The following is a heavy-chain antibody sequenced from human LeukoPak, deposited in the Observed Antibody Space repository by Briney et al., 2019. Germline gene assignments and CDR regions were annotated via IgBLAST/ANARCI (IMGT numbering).Heavy chain of an antibody. J-gene: IGHJ4*02. CDR3: ARVEASGYDYGAFDY. D-gene: IGHD5-12*01. CDR2: IKQDGSAK. Sequence: GGSLRLSCAASGFTFNRYWMSWVRQAPGKELQWVANIKQDGSAKYYVDSMKGRFTISRDDAKNSLYLQMNSLRAEDTAVYYCARVEASGYDYGAFDYWGQGTLVTVSS. CDR1: GFTFNRYW. V-gene: IGHV3-7*01.